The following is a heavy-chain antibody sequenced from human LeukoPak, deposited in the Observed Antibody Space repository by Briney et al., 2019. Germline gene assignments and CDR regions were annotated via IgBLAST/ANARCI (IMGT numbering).Heavy chain of an antibody. CDR2: INHSGST. V-gene: IGHV4-34*01. Sequence: SETLSLTCAVYGGSFSGYYWSWIRQPPGKGLEWIGEINHSGSTNYNPSLKSRVTISVDTSKNQFSLKLGSVTAADTAVYYCALAYGSGSYISVWGQGTLVTVSS. CDR1: GGSFSGYY. J-gene: IGHJ4*02. CDR3: ALAYGSGSYISV. D-gene: IGHD3-10*01.